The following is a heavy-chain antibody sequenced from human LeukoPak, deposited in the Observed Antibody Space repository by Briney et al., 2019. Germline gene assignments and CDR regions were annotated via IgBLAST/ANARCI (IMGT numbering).Heavy chain of an antibody. Sequence: ASVKVSCKASGYTFTSYDINWVRQATGQGLEWMGVINPNSVSTSYTQKFQGRVTMTRDTSTSTVYMELSSLRSEDTAVYYCARGGGDCYSWRCAFDIWGQGTMVTVSS. CDR2: INPNSVST. CDR3: ARGGGDCYSWRCAFDI. CDR1: GYTFTSYD. D-gene: IGHD2-21*02. V-gene: IGHV1-46*01. J-gene: IGHJ3*02.